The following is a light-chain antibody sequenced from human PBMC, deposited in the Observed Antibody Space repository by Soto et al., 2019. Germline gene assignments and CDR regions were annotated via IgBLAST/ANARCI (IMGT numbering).Light chain of an antibody. Sequence: EIVMTQSPATLSVSPGERATLSCRASQSVIDNLAWYQQKPGQAPRLLIYGASTRATGIPARFSGSGSGTEVTLTISSLQSEDFAVYYCQQYNNWPPWTFGKGTKVEIK. CDR3: QQYNNWPPWT. J-gene: IGKJ1*01. CDR2: GAS. CDR1: QSVIDN. V-gene: IGKV3-15*01.